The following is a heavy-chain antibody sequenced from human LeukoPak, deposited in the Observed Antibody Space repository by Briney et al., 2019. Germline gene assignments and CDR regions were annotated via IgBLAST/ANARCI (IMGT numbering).Heavy chain of an antibody. CDR3: SRIKYGGNSGYHFDY. CDR1: GFNFNYFA. Sequence: GGSLRLSCSASGFNFNYFAMSWIRQAPGKRLEWVSTIGDSGSGGSYADSVRGRFTISRDNSKNIVYLQMHSLRVDDSAVYYCSRIKYGGNSGYHFDYWGQGTVVTVSS. V-gene: IGHV3-23*01. D-gene: IGHD4-23*01. CDR2: IGDSGSGG. J-gene: IGHJ4*02.